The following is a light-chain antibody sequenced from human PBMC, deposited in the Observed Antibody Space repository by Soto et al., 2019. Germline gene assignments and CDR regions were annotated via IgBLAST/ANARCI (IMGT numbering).Light chain of an antibody. CDR1: QSVSSSY. V-gene: IGKV3-20*01. Sequence: EIVMTQSPATLSVSPGERATLSCRASQSVSSSYLAWYQQKPGQAPRLLIYGASSRATGIPDRFSGSGSGTDFTLTISRLEPEDFAVYYCQQYGSSPRTFGQGTKVYIK. CDR3: QQYGSSPRT. CDR2: GAS. J-gene: IGKJ1*01.